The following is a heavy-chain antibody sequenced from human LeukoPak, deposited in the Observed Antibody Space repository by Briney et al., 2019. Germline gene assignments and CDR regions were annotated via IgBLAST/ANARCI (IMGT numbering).Heavy chain of an antibody. Sequence: GGSLRLSCAASGFTFSSYSMNWVRQAPGKGLEWVSSISSSSSYIYYADSVKGRFTISRDNAKNSLYLQMNSLRAEDTAVYYCARVAGPGAFDTWGQGTMVTVSS. CDR1: GFTFSSYS. V-gene: IGHV3-21*01. CDR2: ISSSSSYI. CDR3: ARVAGPGAFDT. J-gene: IGHJ3*02.